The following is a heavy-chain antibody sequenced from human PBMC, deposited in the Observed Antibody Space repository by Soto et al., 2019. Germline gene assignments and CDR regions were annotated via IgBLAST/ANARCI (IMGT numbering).Heavy chain of an antibody. CDR2: IYYSGST. D-gene: IGHD3-22*01. CDR3: ARDPGYYYDSGGYYA. Sequence: SETLSLTCTVSGGSVSSYYWSWIRQPPGKGLEWIGYIYYSGSTNYNPSLKSRVTISVDTSKNQFSLKLSSVTAADTAVYYCARDPGYYYDSGGYYAWSQGTLVTVSS. CDR1: GGSVSSYY. V-gene: IGHV4-59*02. J-gene: IGHJ4*02.